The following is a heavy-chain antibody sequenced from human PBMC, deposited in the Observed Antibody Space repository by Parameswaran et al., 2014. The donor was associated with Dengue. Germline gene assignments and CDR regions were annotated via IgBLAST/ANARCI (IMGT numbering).Heavy chain of an antibody. Sequence: RWIRQPPGKGLEWVSAISGSGDSTYYADSVKGRFTISRDNSKNTLYLQMNSLRAEDTAVYYCAKRRSDWNVVDYWGQGTLVTVSS. D-gene: IGHD1-1*01. CDR2: ISGSGDST. J-gene: IGHJ4*02. V-gene: IGHV3-23*01. CDR3: AKRRSDWNVVDY.